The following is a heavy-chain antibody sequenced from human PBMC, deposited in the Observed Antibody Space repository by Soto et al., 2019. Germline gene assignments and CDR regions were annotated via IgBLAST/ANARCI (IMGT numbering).Heavy chain of an antibody. CDR2: IDWDDDK. CDR1: GFSLIANGIC. J-gene: IGHJ4*02. Sequence: SFPTLVNPTQTLTLTCTFSGFSLIANGICVSWILQPPGKALEWLARIDWDDDKYYSTSLKTRLTISKDTSKDQVVLTMTNMDPVDTATYYCARTSIAVAGKEYFDYWGQGTLVTVSS. V-gene: IGHV2-70*11. D-gene: IGHD6-19*01. CDR3: ARTSIAVAGKEYFDY.